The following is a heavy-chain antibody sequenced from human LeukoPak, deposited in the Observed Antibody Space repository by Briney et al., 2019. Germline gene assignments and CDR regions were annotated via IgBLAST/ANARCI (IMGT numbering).Heavy chain of an antibody. D-gene: IGHD3-10*01. CDR1: GGSITTGSYF. CDR3: ARDFRSGSYSYYYYYMDV. J-gene: IGHJ6*03. V-gene: IGHV4-61*02. CDR2: IYTSGST. Sequence: PSQTLSLTCTVSGGSITTGSYFWSWIRQPAGKGLEWIGLIYTSGSTNYNASLNSRVTISLDTSKNQFSLRLSSVTAADTAVYYCARDFRSGSYSYYYYYMDVWGKGTTVTVSS.